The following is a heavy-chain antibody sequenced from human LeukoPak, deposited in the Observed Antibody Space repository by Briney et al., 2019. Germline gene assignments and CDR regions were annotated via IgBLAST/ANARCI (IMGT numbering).Heavy chain of an antibody. CDR2: IYTSGST. J-gene: IGHJ4*02. CDR3: AGLHYGGNSRYFDY. CDR1: GGSISSGSSY. V-gene: IGHV4-61*02. D-gene: IGHD4-23*01. Sequence: PSETLSPTCTVSGGSISSGSSYWSWIRQPAGKGLEWIGRIYTSGSTNYNPSLKSRVTISVDTSKNQFSLKLSSVTAADTAVYYCAGLHYGGNSRYFDYWGQGTLVTVSS.